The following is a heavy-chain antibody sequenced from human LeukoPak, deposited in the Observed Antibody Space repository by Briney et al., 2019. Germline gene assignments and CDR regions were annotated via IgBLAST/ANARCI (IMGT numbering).Heavy chain of an antibody. Sequence: PGGSLRLSCAASGLTFSSYWMHWVRQAPGKGLVWVSRINSDGSSTSYADSVKGRFTISRDNAKNTLYLQMNSLRAEDTAVYYCASLRGVVATTYYYYYYYMDVWGKGTTVTVSS. V-gene: IGHV3-74*01. CDR1: GLTFSSYW. D-gene: IGHD5-12*01. J-gene: IGHJ6*03. CDR2: INSDGSST. CDR3: ASLRGVVATTYYYYYYYMDV.